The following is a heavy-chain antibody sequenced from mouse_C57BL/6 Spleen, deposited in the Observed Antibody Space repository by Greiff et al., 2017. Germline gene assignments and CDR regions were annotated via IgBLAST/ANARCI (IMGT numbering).Heavy chain of an antibody. CDR3: ARGITTVVAPYYFDY. CDR1: GYTFTSYW. D-gene: IGHD1-1*01. J-gene: IGHJ2*01. CDR2: IHPNSGST. Sequence: VQLQQPGAELVKPVASVKLSCKASGYTFTSYWMHWVKQRPGQGLEWIGMIHPNSGSTNYNEKFKSKATLTVDKSSSTAYMQLSSLTSEDSAVYYCARGITTVVAPYYFDYWGQGTTLTVSS. V-gene: IGHV1-64*01.